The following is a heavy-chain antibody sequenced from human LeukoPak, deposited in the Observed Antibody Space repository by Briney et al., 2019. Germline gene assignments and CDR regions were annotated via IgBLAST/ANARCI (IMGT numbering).Heavy chain of an antibody. V-gene: IGHV4-30-4*08. CDR1: GGSISSGDYY. CDR3: ARGRSGELVATIDYFDY. Sequence: SQTLSLTCTIPGGSISSGDYYWSWIRQPPGKGLEWIGYIYYSGSTYYNPSLKSRVTISVDTSKNQFSLKLSSVTAADTAVYYCARGRSGELVATIDYFDYWGQGTLVTVSS. CDR2: IYYSGST. J-gene: IGHJ4*02. D-gene: IGHD5-12*01.